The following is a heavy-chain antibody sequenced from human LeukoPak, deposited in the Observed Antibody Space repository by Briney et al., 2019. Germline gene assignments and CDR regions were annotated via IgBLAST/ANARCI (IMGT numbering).Heavy chain of an antibody. Sequence: GGSLRLSCAAAGFTFSSYWMHWVRQAPGKGLVWVSRINSDGSSTSYADSVKGRFTISRDNAKNTLYLQMNSLRAEDTAVYYCAREIEVADRSFGGSVWFGEFPPIHDAFDIWGQGTMVTVSS. CDR1: GFTFSSYW. D-gene: IGHD3-10*01. V-gene: IGHV3-74*01. CDR2: INSDGSST. J-gene: IGHJ3*02. CDR3: AREIEVADRSFGGSVWFGEFPPIHDAFDI.